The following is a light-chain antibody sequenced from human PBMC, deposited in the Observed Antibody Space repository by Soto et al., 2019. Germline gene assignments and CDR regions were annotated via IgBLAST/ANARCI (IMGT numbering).Light chain of an antibody. CDR1: QGISSY. Sequence: AIRMTQSPSSFSESTGDRATITCRASQGISSYLAWYQQKPGKAPKLLIYAASTLQSGVPSRFSGSGSGTDFTLTISCLQSEDFATYYCQQYYSYPLTFGPGTNVDIK. CDR3: QQYYSYPLT. J-gene: IGKJ3*01. V-gene: IGKV1-8*01. CDR2: AAS.